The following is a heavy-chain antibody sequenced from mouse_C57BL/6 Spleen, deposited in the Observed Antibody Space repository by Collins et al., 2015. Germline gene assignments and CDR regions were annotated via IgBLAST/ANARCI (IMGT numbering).Heavy chain of an antibody. J-gene: IGHJ3*01. CDR1: GYAFSNYW. Sequence: QVQLQQSGAELVKPGASVKISCKASGYAFSNYWMNWVKERPGKGLEWIGQIYPGDGDANYKKFKGKASLTPDKSSSTAYMQLSSLTSEDSAVYFCARGAYWGQGTLVTVST. V-gene: IGHV1-80*01. CDR3: ARGAY. CDR2: IYPGDGDA.